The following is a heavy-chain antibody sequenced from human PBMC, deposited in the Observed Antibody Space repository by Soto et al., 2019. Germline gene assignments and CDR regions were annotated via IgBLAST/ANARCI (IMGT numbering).Heavy chain of an antibody. CDR1: GFTFSNAW. V-gene: IGHV3-15*01. Sequence: GGSLRLSCAASGFTFSNAWMSWVRQAPGKGLEWVGRIKSKTHGGTTDYAAPVKCRFTTSRDDSKNTLYLQMNSLKTEDTAVYYCAKDIGYSYGPFDYWGQGTLVTVSS. D-gene: IGHD5-18*01. J-gene: IGHJ4*02. CDR2: IKSKTHGGTT. CDR3: AKDIGYSYGPFDY.